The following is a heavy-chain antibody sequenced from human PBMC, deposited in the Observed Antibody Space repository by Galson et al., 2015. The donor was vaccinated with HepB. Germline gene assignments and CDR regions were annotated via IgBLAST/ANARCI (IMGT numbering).Heavy chain of an antibody. CDR3: ARDPPGSADY. CDR1: GSTFSSYA. V-gene: IGHV3-30-3*01. D-gene: IGHD3-10*01. Sequence: SLRLSCAASGSTFSSYAMHWVRQAPGKGLEWVAVISYDGNDKYYADSVKGRFTISRDNAKNSLYLQMNSLRAEDTAVYYCARDPPGSADYWGQGTLVTVSS. CDR2: ISYDGNDK. J-gene: IGHJ4*02.